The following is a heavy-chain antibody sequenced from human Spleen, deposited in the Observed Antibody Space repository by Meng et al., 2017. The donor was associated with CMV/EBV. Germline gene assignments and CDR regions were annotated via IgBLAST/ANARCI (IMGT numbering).Heavy chain of an antibody. J-gene: IGHJ6*02. D-gene: IGHD2-2*01. CDR2: IYYSGST. CDR1: GGSISSSSYY. V-gene: IGHV4-39*01. CDR3: ARVSYCSSTSCYGHYYYGMDV. Sequence: SETLSLTCTVSGGSISSSSYYWGWIRQPPGKELEWIGSIYYSGSTYYNPSLKSRVTISVDTSKNQFSLKLSSVTAADTAVYYCARVSYCSSTSCYGHYYYGMDVWGQGTTVTVSS.